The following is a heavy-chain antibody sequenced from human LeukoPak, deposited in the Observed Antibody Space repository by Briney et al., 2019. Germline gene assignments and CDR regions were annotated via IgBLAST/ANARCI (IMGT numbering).Heavy chain of an antibody. CDR1: GYTFTSYY. Sequence: ASVKVSCKASGYTFTSYYMHWVRQAPGQGLEWMGIINPSGGSTSYAQKFQGRVTMTRDMSTSTVYMELSSLRSEDTAVYYCARDLVKDGYNTDAFDIWGQGTMVTVSS. J-gene: IGHJ3*02. D-gene: IGHD5-24*01. CDR2: INPSGGST. V-gene: IGHV1-46*01. CDR3: ARDLVKDGYNTDAFDI.